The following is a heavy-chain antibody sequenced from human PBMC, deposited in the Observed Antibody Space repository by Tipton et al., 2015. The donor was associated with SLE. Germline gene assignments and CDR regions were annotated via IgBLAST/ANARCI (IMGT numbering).Heavy chain of an antibody. CDR2: VYYSGRT. Sequence: TLSLTCTVSGGSISSSNYYWDWIRQPPGKGLEWIGNVYYSGRTNNNPSLKTRVAISVDTSKNQFSLKLTSVTAADTAVYYCAKDGRGIVLMVYPLDYWGQGTLVTVSS. CDR1: GGSISSSNYY. CDR3: AKDGRGIVLMVYPLDY. D-gene: IGHD2-8*01. V-gene: IGHV4-39*07. J-gene: IGHJ4*02.